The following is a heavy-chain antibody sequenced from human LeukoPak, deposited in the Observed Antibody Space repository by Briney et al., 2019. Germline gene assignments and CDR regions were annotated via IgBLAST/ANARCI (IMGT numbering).Heavy chain of an antibody. Sequence: SETLSLTCSVSGDSVISGLYYWTWVRQPPGKGLEWIGYVYHSGSTTYNPPLKSRVTISIDTSQNKFSLKLRSVTAADTAMYYRARGKYYGDSDFWGQGTLVIVSS. CDR1: GDSVISGLYY. CDR3: ARGKYYGDSDF. V-gene: IGHV4-61*01. D-gene: IGHD3-3*01. J-gene: IGHJ4*02. CDR2: VYHSGST.